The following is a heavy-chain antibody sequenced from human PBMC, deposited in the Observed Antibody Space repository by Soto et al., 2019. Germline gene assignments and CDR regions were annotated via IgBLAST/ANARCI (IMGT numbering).Heavy chain of an antibody. CDR1: GGSISSSSYY. Sequence: SETLSLTCTVSGGSISSSSYYWGWIRQPPGKGLEWIGSIYYSGSTYYNPSLKSRVTISVDTSKNQFSLKLSSVTAADTAVYYCAGTTYGDYFYFDYWGQGTLGTVSS. V-gene: IGHV4-39*01. D-gene: IGHD4-17*01. CDR2: IYYSGST. CDR3: AGTTYGDYFYFDY. J-gene: IGHJ4*02.